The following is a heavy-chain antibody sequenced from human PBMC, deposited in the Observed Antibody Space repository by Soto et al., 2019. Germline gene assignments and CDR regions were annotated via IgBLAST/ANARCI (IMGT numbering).Heavy chain of an antibody. CDR2: IWCAGSNK. CDR3: ATTGPY. CDR1: GFTFRSYG. J-gene: IGHJ4*02. V-gene: IGHV3-33*01. Sequence: QVQLVESGGGVVQPGRSLRLSCAASGFTFRSYGMHCVRQAPGKGLEWVAVIWCAGSNKFYADSVKGRFTISRDNSKNTVSLQMNSLRDEDSAAYYCATTGPYWGQGTLVTVSS.